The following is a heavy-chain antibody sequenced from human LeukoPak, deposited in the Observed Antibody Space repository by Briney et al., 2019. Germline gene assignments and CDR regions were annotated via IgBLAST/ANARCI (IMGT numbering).Heavy chain of an antibody. CDR1: GFTFSSYA. CDR3: AKDHRAVAWPSDFDY. V-gene: IGHV3-23*01. D-gene: IGHD4-23*01. Sequence: GGSLGLSCAASGFTFSSYAMSWVRQAPGKGLEWVSAISGSGGSTYYADSVKGRFTISRDNSKNTLYLQMNSLRAEDTAVYYCAKDHRAVAWPSDFDYWGQGTLATVSS. J-gene: IGHJ4*02. CDR2: ISGSGGST.